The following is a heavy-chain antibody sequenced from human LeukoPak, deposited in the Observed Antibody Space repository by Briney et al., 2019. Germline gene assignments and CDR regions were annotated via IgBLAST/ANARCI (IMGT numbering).Heavy chain of an antibody. J-gene: IGHJ4*02. D-gene: IGHD6-6*01. CDR1: GFTFSSSA. V-gene: IGHV3-23*01. Sequence: GGSLRLSCAASGFTFSSSAMSWVRQAPGKGLEWVSGISNSGGNTYYADSVKGRFTISRGNSKNTLYLQMNSLRAEDTAVYYCAKRRVSGSSSNFDYWGQGTLVTVSS. CDR2: ISNSGGNT. CDR3: AKRRVSGSSSNFDY.